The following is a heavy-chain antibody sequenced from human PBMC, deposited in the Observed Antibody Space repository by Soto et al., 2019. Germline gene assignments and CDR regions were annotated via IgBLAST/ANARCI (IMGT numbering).Heavy chain of an antibody. J-gene: IGHJ5*02. Sequence: PSETLSLTCTVSGGSISSGGYYWSWIRQPPGKGLEWIGYIYYSGSTNYNPSLKSRVTISVDTSKNQFSLKLSSVTAADTAVYYCARVMGIVVVPAAREEDWFDPWGQGTLVTVSS. V-gene: IGHV4-61*08. D-gene: IGHD2-2*01. CDR1: GGSISSGGYY. CDR2: IYYSGST. CDR3: ARVMGIVVVPAAREEDWFDP.